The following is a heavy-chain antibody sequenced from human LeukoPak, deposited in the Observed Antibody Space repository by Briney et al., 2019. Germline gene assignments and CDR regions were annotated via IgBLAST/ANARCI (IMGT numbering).Heavy chain of an antibody. V-gene: IGHV1-69*04. D-gene: IGHD3-9*01. J-gene: IGHJ4*02. CDR2: IIPILGIA. CDR3: ARGSILTGYYPTYYFDY. CDR1: GGTFSSYA. Sequence: WASVKVSCKASGGTFSSYAISWVRQAPGQGLEWMGRIIPILGIANYAQKFQGRVTMTRNTSISTAYMELSSLRSEDTAVYYCARGSILTGYYPTYYFDYWGQGTLVTVSS.